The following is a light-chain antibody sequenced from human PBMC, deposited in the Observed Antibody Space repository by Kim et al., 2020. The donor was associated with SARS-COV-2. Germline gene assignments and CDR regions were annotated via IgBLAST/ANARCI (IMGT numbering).Light chain of an antibody. J-gene: IGLJ3*02. CDR3: CSYAGSYTFWV. CDR2: DVS. CDR1: SSDVGGYNY. V-gene: IGLV2-11*01. Sequence: QSALTQPRSVSGSPGQSVTISCTGTSSDVGGYNYVSWYQQHPGKAPKLMIYDVSKRPSGVPDRFSGSKSGNTASLTIPGLQAEDEADYYCCSYAGSYTFWVFGGGTQLTVL.